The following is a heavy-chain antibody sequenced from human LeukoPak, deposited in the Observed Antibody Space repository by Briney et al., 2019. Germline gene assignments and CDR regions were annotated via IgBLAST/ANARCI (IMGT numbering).Heavy chain of an antibody. CDR3: AMLSGYDAFDI. CDR1: GGSFSGYY. D-gene: IGHD5-12*01. J-gene: IGHJ3*02. CDR2: INHSGST. V-gene: IGHV4-34*01. Sequence: PSETLSHTCAVYGGSFSGYYWSWIRPPPGKGLEWMGEINHSGSTNYNPPLMSRVTISVDASKNQFSLKLRSVTAADTAVYYCAMLSGYDAFDIWGEGTMVTVSS.